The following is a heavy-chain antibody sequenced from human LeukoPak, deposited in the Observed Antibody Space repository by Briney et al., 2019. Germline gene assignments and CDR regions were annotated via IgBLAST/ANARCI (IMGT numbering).Heavy chain of an antibody. J-gene: IGHJ2*01. CDR1: GDSISSYY. CDR2: VYTSGST. CDR3: ARERVRGWYTWYFDP. Sequence: PSETLSLTCTVSGDSISSYYWSWIRQPAGKGLEWIGRVYTSGSTNYNPSLKSRVTMSIDTSKNQFSLKLTSVTAADTAVYYCARERVRGWYTWYFDPWGRGTLVIVSS. V-gene: IGHV4-4*07. D-gene: IGHD1-1*01.